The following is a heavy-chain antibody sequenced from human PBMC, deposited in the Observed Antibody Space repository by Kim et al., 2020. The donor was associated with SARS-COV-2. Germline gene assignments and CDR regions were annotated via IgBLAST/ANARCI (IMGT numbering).Heavy chain of an antibody. Sequence: SETLSLTCTVSGYSISSGYYWGWIRPPPGKGLEWIGSIYHSGSTYYNPSLKSRVTISVDTSKNQFSLKLSSVTAADTAVYYCASRSMTTVTIKGLYYFDYWGQGTLVTVSS. CDR3: ASRSMTTVTIKGLYYFDY. V-gene: IGHV4-38-2*02. CDR1: GYSISSGYY. D-gene: IGHD4-17*01. CDR2: IYHSGST. J-gene: IGHJ4*02.